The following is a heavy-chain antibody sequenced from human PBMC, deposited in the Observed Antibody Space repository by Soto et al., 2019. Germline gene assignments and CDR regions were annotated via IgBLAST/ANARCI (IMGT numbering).Heavy chain of an antibody. CDR1: GYTFTSYA. Sequence: QVQLVQSGAEVKKPGASVKVSCKASGYTFTSYAMHWVRQAPGQRLEWMGWINAGNGNTKYSQKFQGRVTITRDTSASAAYMELSSLRSEDTAVYYCARSPGYSYGDYWGQGTLVTVSS. D-gene: IGHD5-18*01. CDR3: ARSPGYSYGDY. V-gene: IGHV1-3*01. J-gene: IGHJ4*02. CDR2: INAGNGNT.